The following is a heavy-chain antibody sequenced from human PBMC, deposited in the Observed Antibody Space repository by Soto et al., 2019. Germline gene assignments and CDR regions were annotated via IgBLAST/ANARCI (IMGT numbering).Heavy chain of an antibody. V-gene: IGHV1-18*01. Sequence: ASVKVSCKASGYTFTSYGISWVRQAPGQGLEWMGWISAYNGNTNYAQKLQGRVTMTTDTSTSTAYMELRSLRSDDTAVYYCARVTITMVRGRSPQPWFDPWGQGTLVTVSS. D-gene: IGHD3-10*01. CDR1: GYTFTSYG. J-gene: IGHJ5*02. CDR3: ARVTITMVRGRSPQPWFDP. CDR2: ISAYNGNT.